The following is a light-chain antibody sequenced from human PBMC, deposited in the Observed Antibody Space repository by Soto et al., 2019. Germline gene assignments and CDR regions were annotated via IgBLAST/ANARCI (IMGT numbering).Light chain of an antibody. CDR3: QSYDSSLSGSYV. CDR1: SSNLGAVYD. Sequence: QSALAQPPSVAGSPGQRVTISCAGSSSNLGAVYDVHWYQQLPGTAPKVLIYGNSNRPSGVPDRFSGSKSGTSAALAITGLQAEDEADYYCQSYDSSLSGSYVFGTGTKVTVL. V-gene: IGLV1-40*01. CDR2: GNS. J-gene: IGLJ1*01.